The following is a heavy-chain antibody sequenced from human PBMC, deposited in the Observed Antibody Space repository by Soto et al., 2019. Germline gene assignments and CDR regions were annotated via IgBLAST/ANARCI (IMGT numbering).Heavy chain of an antibody. CDR2: ISNDGSKK. CDR3: ARTSTSWYAWFDP. J-gene: IGHJ5*02. V-gene: IGHV3-30*03. CDR1: GFTFNNYG. Sequence: GFLRLSCVTSGFTFNNYGMHWVRQAPGKGLEWVAIISNDGSKKYYVDSVEGRFTISRDNAKNSLYLQMNSLRAEDTAVYYCARTSTSWYAWFDPWGQGTLVTVSS. D-gene: IGHD6-13*01.